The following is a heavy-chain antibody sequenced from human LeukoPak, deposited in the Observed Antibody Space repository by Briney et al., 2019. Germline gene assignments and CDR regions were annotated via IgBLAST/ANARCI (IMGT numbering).Heavy chain of an antibody. D-gene: IGHD3-9*01. CDR1: GGSISSYY. CDR2: IYYSGST. Sequence: ASETLSLTCTVSGGSISSYYWSWIRQPPGKGLEWIGYIYYSGSTNHNPSLKSRVTISVDTSKNQFSLKLSSVTAADTAVYYCARRRNDILTGPYYYYGMDVWGQGTTVTVSS. V-gene: IGHV4-59*08. CDR3: ARRRNDILTGPYYYYGMDV. J-gene: IGHJ6*02.